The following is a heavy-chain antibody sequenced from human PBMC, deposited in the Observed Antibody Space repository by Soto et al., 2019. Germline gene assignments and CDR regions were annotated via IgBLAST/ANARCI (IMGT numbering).Heavy chain of an antibody. V-gene: IGHV5-51*01. CDR3: ARVYYYDSSGYYNWFDP. Sequence: HGESLKISCKGSGYSFTNYCIVWVRQVPGKGLEWMGIIFPGDSDTRYSPSFQGQVTISADKSITTAYLQWSSLKASDTAMYYCARVYYYDSSGYYNWFDPWGQGSLVTVS. J-gene: IGHJ5*02. CDR1: GYSFTNYC. D-gene: IGHD3-22*01. CDR2: IFPGDSDT.